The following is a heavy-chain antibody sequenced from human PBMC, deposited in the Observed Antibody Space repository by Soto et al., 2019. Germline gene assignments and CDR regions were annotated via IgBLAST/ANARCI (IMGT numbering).Heavy chain of an antibody. CDR1: GFTVSSNY. V-gene: IGHV3-53*01. CDR3: ARARDGYNFLDKPT. CDR2: IYGGGNT. J-gene: IGHJ4*01. D-gene: IGHD5-12*01. Sequence: GGSLRLSCAASGFTVSSNYMSWVRQAPGKGLEWVSVIYGGGNTNYADSVKGRFTISRNNSKRTVYLQMNSLRAEDTGVYYCARARDGYNFLDKPTWGQGTLVTVSS.